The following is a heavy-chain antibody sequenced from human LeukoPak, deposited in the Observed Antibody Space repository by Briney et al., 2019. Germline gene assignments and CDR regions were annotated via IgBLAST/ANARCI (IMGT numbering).Heavy chain of an antibody. CDR3: ARDSKTEEGFDY. Sequence: KPGGSLRLSCAASGFTFSDFYMSWLRQTPGKGLEWVSYISTTGTTMDYADSVKGRFTISRDNAKDSLYLQMNNLGAEDTAVYYCARDSKTEEGFDYWGQGTLVTVSS. J-gene: IGHJ4*02. CDR2: ISTTGTTM. CDR1: GFTFSDFY. V-gene: IGHV3-11*01. D-gene: IGHD2-21*02.